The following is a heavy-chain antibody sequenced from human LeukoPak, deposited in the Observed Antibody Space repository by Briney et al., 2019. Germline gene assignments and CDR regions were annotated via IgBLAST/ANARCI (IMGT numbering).Heavy chain of an antibody. Sequence: SETLSLTCAVYGGSFSGYYWRWIRQPPRKGLEWIGEINHSGSTNYNPSLKSRVTISVDTSKNQFSLKLSSVSAADTAVYCCARGRGAVAGTDFDYWGQGTLVTVSS. CDR3: ARGRGAVAGTDFDY. CDR1: GGSFSGYY. CDR2: INHSGST. J-gene: IGHJ4*02. D-gene: IGHD6-19*01. V-gene: IGHV4-34*01.